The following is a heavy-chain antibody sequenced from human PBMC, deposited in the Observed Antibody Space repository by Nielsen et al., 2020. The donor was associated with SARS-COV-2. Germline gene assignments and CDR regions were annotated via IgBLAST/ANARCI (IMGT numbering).Heavy chain of an antibody. D-gene: IGHD3-10*01. J-gene: IGHJ4*02. CDR3: AKRAPLFLFGELSGEALDY. Sequence: ASVKVSCKASGYTFTSYGISWVRQAPGQGLEWMGWISAYNGNTNYAQKLQGRVTMTTDTSTSTAYMELRSLRSDDTAVYYCAKRAPLFLFGELSGEALDYWGQGTLVTVSS. V-gene: IGHV1-18*01. CDR2: ISAYNGNT. CDR1: GYTFTSYG.